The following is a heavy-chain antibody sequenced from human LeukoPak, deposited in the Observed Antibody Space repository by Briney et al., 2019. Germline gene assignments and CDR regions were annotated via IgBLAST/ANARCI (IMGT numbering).Heavy chain of an antibody. V-gene: IGHV4-39*01. J-gene: IGHJ4*02. CDR2: IYYSGST. Sequence: SETLSLTCTVSGGSISSSSYYWGWIRQPPGKGLEWIGSIYYSGSTYYNPSLKSRVTISVDTSKNQFSLKPSSVTAADTAVYYCATSLEWLLPFDYWGQGTLVTVSS. CDR3: ATSLEWLLPFDY. D-gene: IGHD3-3*01. CDR1: GGSISSSSYY.